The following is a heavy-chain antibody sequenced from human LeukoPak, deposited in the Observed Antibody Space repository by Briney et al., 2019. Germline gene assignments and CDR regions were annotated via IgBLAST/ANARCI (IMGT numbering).Heavy chain of an antibody. J-gene: IGHJ4*02. CDR2: IYYSGST. D-gene: IGHD3-10*01. CDR3: AGSWFGELLLFDY. V-gene: IGHV4-59*08. Sequence: SETLSLTCTVSGGSISSYYWSWIRQPPGKGLEWIGYIYYSGSTNYNPSLKSRVSTSVDTSKNQFSLKLSSVTAADTAVYYCAGSWFGELLLFDYWGQGTLVTVSS. CDR1: GGSISSYY.